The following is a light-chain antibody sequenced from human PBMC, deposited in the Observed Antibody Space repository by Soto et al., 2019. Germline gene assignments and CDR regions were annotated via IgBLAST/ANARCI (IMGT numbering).Light chain of an antibody. CDR2: GNS. CDR3: QSYDSSLSGYVV. J-gene: IGLJ2*01. Sequence: QSVLTQPPSVSGAPGQRVTISCTGSSSNIGAGYDVHWYQQLPGTAPKLLIYGNSNRPSGVPDRFSGSKSGTSASLAITGLQADDEVDYYCQSYDSSLSGYVVFGGGTQLTVL. V-gene: IGLV1-40*01. CDR1: SSNIGAGYD.